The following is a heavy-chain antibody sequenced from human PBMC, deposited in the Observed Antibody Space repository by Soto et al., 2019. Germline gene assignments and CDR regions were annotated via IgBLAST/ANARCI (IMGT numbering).Heavy chain of an antibody. CDR3: ARGVDYLYYYYYMDV. Sequence: ASVKVSCKASGYTSTSYDINWVRQATGQGLEWMGWMNPNSGNTGYAQKFQGRVTMTRNTSISTAYMELSSLRSEDTAVYYCARGVDYLYYYYYMDVWGKGTTVTVSS. J-gene: IGHJ6*03. CDR1: GYTSTSYD. D-gene: IGHD4-17*01. CDR2: MNPNSGNT. V-gene: IGHV1-8*01.